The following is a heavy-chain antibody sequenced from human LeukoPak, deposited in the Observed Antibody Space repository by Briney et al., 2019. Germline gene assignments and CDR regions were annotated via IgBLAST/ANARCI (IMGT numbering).Heavy chain of an antibody. CDR1: GASITRGGHY. Sequence: PSETLSLTCTVSGASITRGGHYWTWIRQHPRKGLEWIGYIYYSGSTHYNPSLKSRVSISVDTSRNQFSLKVNSVTAADTAVYFCAREEEYSGYDLKAFDLWGQGTMVIVSS. J-gene: IGHJ3*01. D-gene: IGHD5-12*01. CDR3: AREEEYSGYDLKAFDL. V-gene: IGHV4-31*03. CDR2: IYYSGST.